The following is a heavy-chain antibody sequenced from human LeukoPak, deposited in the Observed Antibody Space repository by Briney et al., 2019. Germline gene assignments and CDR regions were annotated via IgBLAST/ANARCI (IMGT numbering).Heavy chain of an antibody. CDR2: IYYSGST. CDR1: GGSISSYY. V-gene: IGHV4-59*08. D-gene: IGHD3-22*01. Sequence: SETLSLTCTVSGGSISSYYWSWIRQPPGKGLEWIGYIYYSGSTNYNPSLKSRVTISVDTSKNQFSLKLSSVTAADTAVYYCARVGGGTYYYDSSGYWFDYWGQGTLVTASS. J-gene: IGHJ4*02. CDR3: ARVGGGTYYYDSSGYWFDY.